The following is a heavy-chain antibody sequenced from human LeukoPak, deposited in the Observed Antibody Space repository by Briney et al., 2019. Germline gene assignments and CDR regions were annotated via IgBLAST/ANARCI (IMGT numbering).Heavy chain of an antibody. CDR1: GGSISSSSYY. CDR3: ASAAAGTLLRTEWSY. J-gene: IGHJ4*02. D-gene: IGHD6-13*01. V-gene: IGHV4-39*01. CDR2: IYYSGST. Sequence: SETLSLTCTVSGGSISSSSYYWGWILQPPGKGLEWIGSIYYSGSTYYNPSLKSRVTISVDTSKNQFSLKLSSVTAADTAVYYCASAAAGTLLRTEWSYWGQGTLVTVSS.